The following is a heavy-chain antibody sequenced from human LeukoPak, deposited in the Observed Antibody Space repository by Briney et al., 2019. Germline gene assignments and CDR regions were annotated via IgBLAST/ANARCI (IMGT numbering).Heavy chain of an antibody. CDR1: AFSFSNYW. J-gene: IGHJ4*02. V-gene: IGHV3-7*03. D-gene: IGHD6-13*01. CDR2: IKQDGSEK. CDR3: ARIAAAGFDY. Sequence: GGSLRLSCAASAFSFSNYWMSRVRQAPGKGLEWVANIKQDGSEKYYVDSVKGRFTISRDNAKNSLYLQMRSLRAEDTAVYYCARIAAAGFDYWGQGTLVTVSS.